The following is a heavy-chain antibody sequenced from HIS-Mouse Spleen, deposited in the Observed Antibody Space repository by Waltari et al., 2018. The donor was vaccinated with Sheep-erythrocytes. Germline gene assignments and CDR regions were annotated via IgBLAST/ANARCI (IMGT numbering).Heavy chain of an antibody. V-gene: IGHV4-39*01. CDR1: GGSISSSSYY. J-gene: IGHJ4*02. CDR2: IYYSGST. Sequence: QLQLQESGPGLVKPSETLSLTCTVPGGSISSSSYYWGWIRQPPGKGLEWIGSIYYSGSTYYNPSLKSRVTISVDTSKNPFSLKLSSVTAADTAVYYCARHKDTAMVHFDYWGQGTLVTVSS. D-gene: IGHD5-18*01. CDR3: ARHKDTAMVHFDY.